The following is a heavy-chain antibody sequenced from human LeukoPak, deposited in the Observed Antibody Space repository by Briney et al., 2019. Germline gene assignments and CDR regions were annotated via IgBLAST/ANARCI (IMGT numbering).Heavy chain of an antibody. CDR2: INHSGST. CDR1: GGSFSSYY. V-gene: IGHV4-34*01. D-gene: IGHD6-6*01. J-gene: IGHJ4*02. Sequence: KPSETLSLTCAVYGGSFSSYYWSWIRQPPGKGLEWVGEINHSGSTNYFPSLKSRVTISIDTSKNQFSLKLTSVTAADTAVYYCARAGFALAPHRGTPFDYWGQGTLVTVSS. CDR3: ARAGFALAPHRGTPFDY.